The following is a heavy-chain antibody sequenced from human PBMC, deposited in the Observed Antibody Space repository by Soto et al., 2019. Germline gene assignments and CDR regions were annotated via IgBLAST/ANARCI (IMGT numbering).Heavy chain of an antibody. J-gene: IGHJ6*03. CDR2: IKSKTDGGTT. Sequence: GGSLRLSCAASGFTFSNAWMSWVRQAPGKGLEWVGRIKSKTDGGTTDYAAPVKGRFTISRDDSKNTLYLQMNSLKTEDTAVYYCTTVRLGDSNSNGDTEKVRYYYYYIFGGYMDVWGKGTTVTVSS. V-gene: IGHV3-15*01. D-gene: IGHD4-4*01. CDR1: GFTFSNAW. CDR3: TTVRLGDSNSNGDTEKVRYYYYYIFGGYMDV.